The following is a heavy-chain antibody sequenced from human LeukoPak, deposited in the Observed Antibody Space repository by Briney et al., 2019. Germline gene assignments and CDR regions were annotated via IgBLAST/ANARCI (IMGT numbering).Heavy chain of an antibody. V-gene: IGHV4-34*01. CDR1: SGSLSDKY. CDR2: INPSGRT. Sequence: SSETLSLTCGVYSGSLSDKYWSWIRQPPGKGLEWIGEINPSGRTNYNPSLKSRVTMSIDTSKNQFSLKLSSVTAADTAVYYCARLSGYHFDYWGQGALVTVSS. J-gene: IGHJ4*02. CDR3: ARLSGYHFDY. D-gene: IGHD5-12*01.